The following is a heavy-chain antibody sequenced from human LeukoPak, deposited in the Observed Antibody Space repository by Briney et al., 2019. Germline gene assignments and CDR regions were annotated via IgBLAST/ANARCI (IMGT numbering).Heavy chain of an antibody. Sequence: GGSLRLSCSASGFPFSNYAMSWVRQAPGKGLEWVSAISGSGGSTYYADSVKGRFTVSRDNSKNTLYLQMDSLRAEDTAVYYCAKTRDTVPNYFDYWGQGTLVTVSS. V-gene: IGHV3-23*01. CDR1: GFPFSNYA. CDR3: AKTRDTVPNYFDY. J-gene: IGHJ4*02. CDR2: ISGSGGST. D-gene: IGHD4-17*01.